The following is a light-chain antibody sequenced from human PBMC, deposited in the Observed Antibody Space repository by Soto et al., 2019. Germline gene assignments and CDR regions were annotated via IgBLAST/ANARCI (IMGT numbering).Light chain of an antibody. Sequence: QPVLTQSPSASASLGASVKLTCTLSSGHSSNAIVWHQQQPEKGPRYLMKINSDGSHSQGDGIPDRFSGSSSGAERYLTISRLQSEDEADYYCQTWGTGFWVFGGGTKVTVL. CDR1: SGHSSNA. CDR3: QTWGTGFWV. V-gene: IGLV4-69*01. J-gene: IGLJ3*02. CDR2: INSDGSH.